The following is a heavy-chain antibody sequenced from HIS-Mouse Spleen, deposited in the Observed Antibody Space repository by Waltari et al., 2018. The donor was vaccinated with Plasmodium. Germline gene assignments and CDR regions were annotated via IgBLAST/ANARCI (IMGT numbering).Heavy chain of an antibody. CDR2: IYYSRST. CDR3: ARGGYSSSSYYFDY. Sequence: QVQLQESGPGLVKPSETLSLTCTVSGGSISSYYWSWIRQPPGKGLEWIAYIYYSRSTNHNPSLKGRVTISVDTSKNQFSLKLSSVTAADTAVFYCARGGYSSSSYYFDYWGQGTLVTVSS. J-gene: IGHJ4*02. CDR1: GGSISSYY. V-gene: IGHV4-59*01. D-gene: IGHD6-6*01.